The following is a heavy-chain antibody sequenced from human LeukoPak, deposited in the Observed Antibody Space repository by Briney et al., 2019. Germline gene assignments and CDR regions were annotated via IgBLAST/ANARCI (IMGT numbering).Heavy chain of an antibody. D-gene: IGHD6-13*01. V-gene: IGHV1-69*13. CDR3: ARSGIAAAYYYYYYYMDV. CDR1: GGTLSSYA. CDR2: IIPIFGTA. J-gene: IGHJ6*03. Sequence: SVKVSCKASGGTLSSYAISWVRQAPGQGLEWMGGIIPIFGTANYAQKFQGRVTITADESTSTAYMELSSLRSEDTAVYYCARSGIAAAYYYYYYYMDVWGKGTTVTVSS.